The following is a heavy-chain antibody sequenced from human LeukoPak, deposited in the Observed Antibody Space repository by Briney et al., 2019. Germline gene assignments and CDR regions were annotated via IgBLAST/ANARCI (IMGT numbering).Heavy chain of an antibody. D-gene: IGHD5-12*01. V-gene: IGHV3-30*18. CDR2: ISYDGSNK. J-gene: IGHJ4*02. Sequence: AGGSLRLSCAASGFTFSSYGMHWVRQAPGKGLEWVAVISYDGSNKYYADSVKGRFTISRDNSKNTLYLQMNSLRAEDTAVYYCAKDGSGSSGYADYWGQGTLVTVSS. CDR1: GFTFSSYG. CDR3: AKDGSGSSGYADY.